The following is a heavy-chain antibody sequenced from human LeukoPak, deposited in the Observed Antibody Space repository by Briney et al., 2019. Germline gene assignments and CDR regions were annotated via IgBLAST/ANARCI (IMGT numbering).Heavy chain of an antibody. CDR3: ARGGGIQLWSHKRTKPFDY. J-gene: IGHJ4*02. D-gene: IGHD5-18*01. CDR1: GGSFSGYY. Sequence: SETLSLTCAVYGGSFSGYYWSWIRQPPGKGLGWIGEINHSGSTNYNPSLKSRVTISVDTSKNQFSLKLSSVTAADTAVYYCARGGGIQLWSHKRTKPFDYWGQGTLVTVSS. CDR2: INHSGST. V-gene: IGHV4-34*01.